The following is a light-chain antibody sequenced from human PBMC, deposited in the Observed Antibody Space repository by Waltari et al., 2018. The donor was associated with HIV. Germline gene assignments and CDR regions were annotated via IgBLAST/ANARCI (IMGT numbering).Light chain of an antibody. CDR1: QSLLHSANNKNS. J-gene: IGKJ4*01. CDR3: QQFYTTPS. Sequence: DIVMTQSPDSLAVSLGERATIHCKSSQSLLHSANNKNSLVWYQQKPGQPPKLLIYWASTRESGVPDRFSGSGSGTDFTLTISSLQAEDVAVYYCQQFYTTPSFGGGTKVGVK. V-gene: IGKV4-1*01. CDR2: WAS.